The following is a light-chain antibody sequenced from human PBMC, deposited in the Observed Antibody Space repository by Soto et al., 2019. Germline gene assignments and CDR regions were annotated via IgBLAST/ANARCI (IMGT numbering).Light chain of an antibody. CDR3: TSYTTSNTLT. V-gene: IGLV2-14*03. J-gene: IGLJ2*01. CDR2: DVY. CDR1: SRDIGAYNY. Sequence: QSALTQPASVSGSPGQAITISCTGTSRDIGAYNYVSWFQQYPGKAPKPMIYDVYNRPSGVSDRFSGSKSGNTASLTISGRQPEDEAVYYCTSYTTSNTLTLGGGTKLTVL.